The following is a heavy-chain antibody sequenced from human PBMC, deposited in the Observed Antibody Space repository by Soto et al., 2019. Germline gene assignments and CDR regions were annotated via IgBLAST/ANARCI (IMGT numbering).Heavy chain of an antibody. CDR2: IIPISGTT. CDR1: GDVFISYG. J-gene: IGHJ6*02. Sequence: ASVKVSCKASGDVFISYGINWVRQAPGQGLEWMGGIIPISGTTNYAQKFQGRVAITADESTDTVYMELSRLRSEDTAVYFCARVRCFNGLCHTADYGMDVWGQGTTVTVSS. D-gene: IGHD2-8*01. CDR3: ARVRCFNGLCHTADYGMDV. V-gene: IGHV1-69*13.